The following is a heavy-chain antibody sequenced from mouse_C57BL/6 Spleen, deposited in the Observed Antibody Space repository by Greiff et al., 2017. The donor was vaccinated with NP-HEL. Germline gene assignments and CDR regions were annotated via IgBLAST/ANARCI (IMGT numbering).Heavy chain of an antibody. J-gene: IGHJ3*01. CDR2: IDPENGDT. CDR3: TKGRDGYYAY. Sequence: EVQLQESGAELVRPGASVKLSCTASGFNIKDDYMHWVKQRPEQGLEWIGWIDPENGDTEYASKFQGKATITADTSSNTAYLQLSSLTSEDTAVYYCTKGRDGYYAYWGQGTLVTVSA. V-gene: IGHV14-4*01. D-gene: IGHD2-3*01. CDR1: GFNIKDDY.